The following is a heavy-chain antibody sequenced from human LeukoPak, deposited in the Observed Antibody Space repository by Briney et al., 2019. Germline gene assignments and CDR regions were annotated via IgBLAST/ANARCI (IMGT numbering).Heavy chain of an antibody. D-gene: IGHD4-11*01. CDR3: ARGFGDDYILN. CDR2: ISSSSSYI. J-gene: IGHJ4*02. CDR1: GFTFSSYS. Sequence: PGGSLRLSCAASGFTFSSYSMNWVRQAPGKGLEWVSSISSSSSYIYYADSVKGRFTISRDNAKNSLYLQMNSLRADDTAVYYCARGFGDDYILNWGQGTLVTVSS. V-gene: IGHV3-21*04.